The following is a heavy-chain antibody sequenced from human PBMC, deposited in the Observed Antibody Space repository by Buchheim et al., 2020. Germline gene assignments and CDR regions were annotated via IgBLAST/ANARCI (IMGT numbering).Heavy chain of an antibody. CDR2: ISYDGSNK. CDR3: ARSLGMIVVVTPAFDI. Sequence: QVQLVESGGGVVQPGRSLRLSCAASGFTFSSYGMHWVRQAPGKGLEWVAVISYDGSNKYYADSVKGRFTISRDNSKNTLYLQMNSLRAEDTAVYYCARSLGMIVVVTPAFDIWGQGT. V-gene: IGHV3-30*03. J-gene: IGHJ3*02. CDR1: GFTFSSYG. D-gene: IGHD3-22*01.